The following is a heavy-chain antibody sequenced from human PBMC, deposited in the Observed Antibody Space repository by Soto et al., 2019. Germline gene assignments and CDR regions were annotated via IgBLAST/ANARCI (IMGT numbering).Heavy chain of an antibody. Sequence: QVQLVQSGAEVKKPGSSVKVSCKASGGTFSSYAISWVRQDPGQGLEWMGGLIPIFGTANYAQKFQGRVTITADESTSTAYMELSSLRSEDTAVYYCASKYYYDSSGYYSPKYYYYGMDVWGQGTTVTVSS. J-gene: IGHJ6*02. CDR2: LIPIFGTA. D-gene: IGHD3-22*01. CDR3: ASKYYYDSSGYYSPKYYYYGMDV. V-gene: IGHV1-69*01. CDR1: GGTFSSYA.